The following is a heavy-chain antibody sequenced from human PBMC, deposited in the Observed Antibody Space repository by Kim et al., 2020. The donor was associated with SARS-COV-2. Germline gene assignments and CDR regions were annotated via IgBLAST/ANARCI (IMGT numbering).Heavy chain of an antibody. D-gene: IGHD3-3*01. V-gene: IGHV4-31*02. Sequence: YNPSLKSRVTISVDTSKNQFSLKLSSVTAADTAVYYCARAVLEQGGMVNPWGQGTLVTVSS. J-gene: IGHJ5*02. CDR3: ARAVLEQGGMVNP.